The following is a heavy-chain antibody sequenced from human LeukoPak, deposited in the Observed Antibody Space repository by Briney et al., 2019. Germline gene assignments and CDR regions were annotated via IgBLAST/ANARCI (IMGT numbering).Heavy chain of an antibody. CDR1: GYSISSSNY. D-gene: IGHD4-23*01. V-gene: IGHV4-28*05. J-gene: IGHJ4*02. CDR2: IYYSGSI. Sequence: SDTLSLTCAVSGYSISSSNYWGWIRQPPGKGLEWIGHIYYSGSIYYNPSLKSRVTMSVDTSKNQFSLKLSSVTAVDTAVYYCARADFGTTHDYAGNAYFDYWGQGTLVTVSS. CDR3: ARADFGTTHDYAGNAYFDY.